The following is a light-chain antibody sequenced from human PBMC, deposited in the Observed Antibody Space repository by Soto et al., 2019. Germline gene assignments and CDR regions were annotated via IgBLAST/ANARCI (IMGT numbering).Light chain of an antibody. CDR2: GAS. CDR1: QSVGSN. Sequence: IVMTQSPATLSVSPGERATLSCRASQSVGSNLAWYQQKPGQAPRLLIYGASTRATGISARFSGSGSGTEFTLTISRLQSEDFAVYYCQQYNNWPPLTFGGGTKVEIK. J-gene: IGKJ4*01. V-gene: IGKV3-15*01. CDR3: QQYNNWPPLT.